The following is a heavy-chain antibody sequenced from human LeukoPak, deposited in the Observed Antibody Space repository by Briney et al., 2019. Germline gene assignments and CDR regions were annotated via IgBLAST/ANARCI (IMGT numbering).Heavy chain of an antibody. V-gene: IGHV4-59*13. CDR3: ARYDRSGYSLEL. D-gene: IGHD3-22*01. Sequence: SETLSLTCTVSGGPISNYYWSWIRQPPGKGLEWIGYIYYTGTTKTNPSLKSRVTTSRDTSKNQLSLMLTSVTAADTAVYYCARYDRSGYSLELWGPGTLVTVSS. J-gene: IGHJ4*02. CDR1: GGPISNYY. CDR2: IYYTGTT.